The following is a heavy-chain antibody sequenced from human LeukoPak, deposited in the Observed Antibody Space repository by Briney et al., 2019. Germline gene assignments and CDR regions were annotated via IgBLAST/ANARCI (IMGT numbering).Heavy chain of an antibody. CDR2: ISYDGSNK. J-gene: IGHJ3*02. V-gene: IGHV3-30*04. Sequence: PGGSLRLSCAASGFTFSSYAMHWVRQAPGKGLEWVAVISYDGSNKYYADSVKGRFTISRDNSKNTLYLQMNSLRAEDTAVYYCAREWGSSDSAGAFDIWGQGTMVTVSS. D-gene: IGHD3-22*01. CDR1: GFTFSSYA. CDR3: AREWGSSDSAGAFDI.